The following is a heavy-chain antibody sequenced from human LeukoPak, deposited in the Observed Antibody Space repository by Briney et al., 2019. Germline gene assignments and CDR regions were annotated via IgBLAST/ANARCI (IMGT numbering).Heavy chain of an antibody. CDR1: GFTFSSYG. CDR3: AKGRRSSWTHDAFDI. V-gene: IGHV3-23*01. CDR2: ISGSGGST. D-gene: IGHD6-13*01. J-gene: IGHJ3*02. Sequence: GGTLRLSCAASGFTFSSYGMSWVRQAPGKGLEWVSAISGSGGSTYYADSVKGRFTISRDNSKNTLYLQMNSLRAEDTAVYYCAKGRRSSWTHDAFDIWGQGTMVTVSS.